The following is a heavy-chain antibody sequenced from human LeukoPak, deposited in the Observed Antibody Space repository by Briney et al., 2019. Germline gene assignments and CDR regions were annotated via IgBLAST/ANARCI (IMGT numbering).Heavy chain of an antibody. CDR3: ARSGQYSSSGRYYYMDV. CDR1: GGTFTSYA. J-gene: IGHJ6*03. CDR2: IIPIFGTA. Sequence: SVKVSCKASGGTFTSYAISWVRQAPGQGLEWMGGIIPIFGTANYAQKFQGRVTITTDKSTSTAYMELSSLRSEDTAVYYCARSGQYSSSGRYYYMDVWGKGTTVTVSS. V-gene: IGHV1-69*05. D-gene: IGHD6-6*01.